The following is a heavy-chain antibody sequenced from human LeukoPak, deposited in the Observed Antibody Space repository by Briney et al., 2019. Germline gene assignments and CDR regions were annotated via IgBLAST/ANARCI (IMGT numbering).Heavy chain of an antibody. CDR2: IIPNFGTV. D-gene: IGHD3-22*01. CDR3: ARGASSGYFRPAYYYYMDV. Sequence: ASVKVSCKGGTSTNYAISWVRQAPCQGLEWMGGIIPNFGTVNYAQKFQGRVTITTDESTSTAYMELSSLRSEDTAVYYCARGASSGYFRPAYYYYMDVWGKGTSVIVSS. J-gene: IGHJ6*03. CDR1: GTSTNYA. V-gene: IGHV1-69*05.